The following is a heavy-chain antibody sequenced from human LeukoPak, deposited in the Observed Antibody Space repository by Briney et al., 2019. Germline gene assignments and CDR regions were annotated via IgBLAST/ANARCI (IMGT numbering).Heavy chain of an antibody. CDR3: AKSGYNRFDY. J-gene: IGHJ4*02. Sequence: PGGSLRLSCAASGFTFSSYWMSWVRQAPGKGLEWVSTISGSDSSTYYADSVKGRFTISRDNSKNTLYLQMNSLRADDTAVYYCAKSGYNRFDYWGQGTLVTVSS. CDR1: GFTFSSYW. D-gene: IGHD5-24*01. V-gene: IGHV3-23*01. CDR2: ISGSDSST.